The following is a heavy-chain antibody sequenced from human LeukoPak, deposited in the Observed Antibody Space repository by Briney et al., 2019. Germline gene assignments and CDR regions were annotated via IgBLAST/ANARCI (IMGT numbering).Heavy chain of an antibody. V-gene: IGHV3-23*01. CDR3: AKEDV. CDR2: ISGSCGST. Sequence: PVGCLRLSCAASGFTFRGDAMSWGREAPGKGLVWVSAISGSCGSTYYADSVKGRFTISSDNSKNTLYLQMNSLRAEDTAVYYCAKEDVWGQGTTVTVSS. J-gene: IGHJ6*02. CDR1: GFTFRGDA.